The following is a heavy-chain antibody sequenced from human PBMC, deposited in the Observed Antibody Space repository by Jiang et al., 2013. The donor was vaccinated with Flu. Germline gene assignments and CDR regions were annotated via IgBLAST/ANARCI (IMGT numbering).Heavy chain of an antibody. V-gene: IGHV4-39*01. CDR1: GGSISSSSYY. Sequence: VLLKPSETLSLTCTVSGGSISSSSYYWGWIRQPPGKGLEWIGSIYYSGSTYYNPSLKSRVTISVDTSKNQFSLKLSSVTAADTAVYYCARVPYGQVDYWGQGTLVTVSS. J-gene: IGHJ4*02. CDR3: ARVPYGQVDY. D-gene: IGHD4-17*01. CDR2: IYYSGST.